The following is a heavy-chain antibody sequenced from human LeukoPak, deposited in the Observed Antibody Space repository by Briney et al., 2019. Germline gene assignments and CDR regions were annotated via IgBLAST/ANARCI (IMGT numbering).Heavy chain of an antibody. CDR2: IYYSGST. D-gene: IGHD3-10*01. CDR3: ARVMVRGVNPATERRFFDY. CDR1: GGSISSSSYY. V-gene: IGHV4-39*07. J-gene: IGHJ4*02. Sequence: SETLSLTCTVSGGSISSSSYYWGWIRQPPGKGLEWIGSIYYSGSTYYNPSLKSRVTISVDTSKNQFSLKLSSVTAADTAVYYCARVMVRGVNPATERRFFDYWGQGTLVTVSS.